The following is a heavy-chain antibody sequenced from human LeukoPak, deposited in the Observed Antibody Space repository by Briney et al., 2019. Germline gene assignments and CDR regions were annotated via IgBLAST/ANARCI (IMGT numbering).Heavy chain of an antibody. CDR1: GFTVSSNY. CDR2: IYSGGST. D-gene: IGHD4-17*01. CDR3: ARIGTTVITRYSDL. J-gene: IGHJ2*01. Sequence: GGSLRLSCAASGFTVSSNYMSWVRQAPGKGLEWVSVIYSGGSTYYADSVKGRFTISRDNAKNSLYLQMNSLRAEDTAVYYCARIGTTVITRYSDLWGRGTLVTVSS. V-gene: IGHV3-66*01.